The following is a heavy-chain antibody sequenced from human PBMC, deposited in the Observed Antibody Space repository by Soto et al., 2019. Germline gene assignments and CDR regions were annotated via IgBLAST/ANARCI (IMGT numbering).Heavy chain of an antibody. CDR2: IRSKAYGGTT. Sequence: GFLRLSGTASGLSLGDYAMSWVRQAPGKGLEWVGFIRSKAYGGTTEYAASVKGRFTISRDDSKSIAYLQMNSLKTEDTAVYYCTRDLKVPLDYYYDSSGYYYWGQGTLVTVSS. J-gene: IGHJ4*02. CDR1: GLSLGDYA. V-gene: IGHV3-49*04. CDR3: TRDLKVPLDYYYDSSGYYY. D-gene: IGHD3-22*01.